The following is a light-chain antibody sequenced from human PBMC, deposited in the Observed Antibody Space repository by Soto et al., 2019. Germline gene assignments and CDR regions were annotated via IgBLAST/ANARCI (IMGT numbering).Light chain of an antibody. Sequence: QSVLTQPASVSGSPGQSITISCTGTSSDVGSYNLVSWYQQHPGKAPKRMIYEVSKRSSGVSNRFSGSKSGNTASLTISGLQAEDEADYYCCSYAGSSTYVFGTGTKVTVL. CDR1: SSDVGSYNL. V-gene: IGLV2-23*02. CDR3: CSYAGSSTYV. J-gene: IGLJ1*01. CDR2: EVS.